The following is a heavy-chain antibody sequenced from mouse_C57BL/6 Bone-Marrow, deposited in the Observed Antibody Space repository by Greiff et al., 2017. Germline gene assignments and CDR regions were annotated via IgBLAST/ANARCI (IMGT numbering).Heavy chain of an antibody. Sequence: EVKLVESGGGLVQPGGSLSLSCAASGFTFTDYYMSWVRQPPGKALEWLGFIRNKANGYTTEYSASVKGRFTISRDNSQSILYLQMNALRAEDSATYYCARYNYGNYVPFAYWGQGTLVTVSA. CDR1: GFTFTDYY. V-gene: IGHV7-3*01. CDR3: ARYNYGNYVPFAY. CDR2: IRNKANGYTT. J-gene: IGHJ3*01. D-gene: IGHD2-1*01.